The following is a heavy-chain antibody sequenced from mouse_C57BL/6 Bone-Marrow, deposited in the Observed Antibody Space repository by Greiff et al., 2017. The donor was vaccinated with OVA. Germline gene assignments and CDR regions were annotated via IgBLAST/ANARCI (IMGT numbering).Heavy chain of an antibody. D-gene: IGHD1-1*02. J-gene: IGHJ3*01. V-gene: IGHV8-8*01. CDR1: GFSLSTFGMG. CDR3: ARREGGSWFAY. Sequence: QVQLKESGPGILQPSQTLSLTCSFSGFSLSTFGMGVGWLRQPSGKGLEWLAHIWWDDDKYYNPALKSRITIAKDTSNNQVFLMIANVDTADTATYYWARREGGSWFAYWGQGNLVTVSA. CDR2: IWWDDDK.